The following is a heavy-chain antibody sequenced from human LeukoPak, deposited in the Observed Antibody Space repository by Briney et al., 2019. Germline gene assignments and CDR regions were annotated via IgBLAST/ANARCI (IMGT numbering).Heavy chain of an antibody. CDR3: ARSSARGRFRHDYMDV. V-gene: IGHV4-34*01. J-gene: IGHJ6*03. D-gene: IGHD3-3*01. Sequence: SETLSLTRAVYGWSFSGYYWSWIRQPPGKGLEWIGEINHSGSTNYNPSLKSRVTISVDTSKNQFSLKLSSVTAADTAVYYCARSSARGRFRHDYMDVWGKGTTVTVSS. CDR1: GWSFSGYY. CDR2: INHSGST.